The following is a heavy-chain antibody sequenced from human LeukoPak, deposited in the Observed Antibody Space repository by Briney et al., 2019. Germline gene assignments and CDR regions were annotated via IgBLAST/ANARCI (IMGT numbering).Heavy chain of an antibody. J-gene: IGHJ4*02. V-gene: IGHV1-2*02. Sequence: GASVKVSCKASGYTFTGYYMHWVRQAPGQGLEWMGWINPNSGGTNYAQKFQGRVTMTRDTSISTAYMEIRRLRSDDTAVYYCASDYYDSSGLEYWGQGTLVTVSS. CDR3: ASDYYDSSGLEY. CDR1: GYTFTGYY. D-gene: IGHD3-22*01. CDR2: INPNSGGT.